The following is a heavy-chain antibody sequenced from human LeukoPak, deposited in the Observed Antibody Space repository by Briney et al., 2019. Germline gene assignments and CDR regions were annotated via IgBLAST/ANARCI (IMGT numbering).Heavy chain of an antibody. D-gene: IGHD2-21*01. CDR3: ATCGGDCPTAGDAFDI. Sequence: SETLSLTCAVYGGSFSGYYWSWIRQPPGKGLEWIGEINHSGSTNYNPSLKSRVTISVDTSKNQFSLKLSSVTAADTAVYYCATCGGDCPTAGDAFDIWGQGTMVTVSS. V-gene: IGHV4-34*01. J-gene: IGHJ3*02. CDR2: INHSGST. CDR1: GGSFSGYY.